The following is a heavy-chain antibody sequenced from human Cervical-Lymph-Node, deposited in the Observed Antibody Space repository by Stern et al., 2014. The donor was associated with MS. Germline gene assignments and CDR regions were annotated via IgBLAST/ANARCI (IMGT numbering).Heavy chain of an antibody. J-gene: IGHJ4*02. D-gene: IGHD3-3*01. CDR1: GFTFRSYA. CDR3: AFAGRNGYY. V-gene: IGHV3-23*04. CDR2: ISDSGGST. Sequence: EVQLVESGGGLVQPGGSLRLSCAASGFTFRSYAMTWVRQAPGKGLEWAAGISDSGGSTYYADSVQGRFTISRDNSRNTLHLQMNSLRAEDTAGYYCAFAGRNGYYWGQGTLVTVSS.